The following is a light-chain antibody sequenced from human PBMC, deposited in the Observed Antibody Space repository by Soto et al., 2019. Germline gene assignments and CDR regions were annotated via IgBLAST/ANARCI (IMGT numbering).Light chain of an antibody. Sequence: QLTQSPSSLSASVGARVTITCRASQSISSYLNWYQQKPGKAPKLLIYAASSLQSGVPSRFSGSGSGTDFTLTISSLQPEDFATYYCQQSYSTPPRTFGQGTKVDIK. CDR3: QQSYSTPPRT. V-gene: IGKV1-39*01. CDR1: QSISSY. J-gene: IGKJ1*01. CDR2: AAS.